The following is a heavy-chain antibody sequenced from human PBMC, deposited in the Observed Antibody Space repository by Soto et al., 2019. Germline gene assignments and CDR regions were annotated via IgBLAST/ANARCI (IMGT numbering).Heavy chain of an antibody. V-gene: IGHV3-23*01. CDR3: AMGREHPTVFGVLTHTLP. Sequence: PWGSLRLSCAGSGFTFSTSAMIWVRQPRGKGLEWISSISDSGSSTSYADFARGRSTNSRDNSKNTLYLQMNSLSAEDTAVYYCAMGREHPTVFGVLTHTLPGGKGTLGTAAS. CDR2: ISDSGSST. J-gene: IGHJ5*02. D-gene: IGHD3-3*01. CDR1: GFTFSTSA.